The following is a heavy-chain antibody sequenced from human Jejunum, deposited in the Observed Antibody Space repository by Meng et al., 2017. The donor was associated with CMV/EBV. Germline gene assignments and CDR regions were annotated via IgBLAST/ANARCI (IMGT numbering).Heavy chain of an antibody. CDR3: ARQGILVPAATNWFAP. Sequence: SGFTCSRFWMSWVRQAPGKGLEWVANINQDESERYYVDSVKGRFTISRDNAKNSLYLQMNSLRAEDTAVYYCARQGILVPAATNWFAPWGQGTLVTVSS. CDR2: INQDESER. D-gene: IGHD2-2*01. V-gene: IGHV3-7*01. J-gene: IGHJ5*02. CDR1: GFTCSRFW.